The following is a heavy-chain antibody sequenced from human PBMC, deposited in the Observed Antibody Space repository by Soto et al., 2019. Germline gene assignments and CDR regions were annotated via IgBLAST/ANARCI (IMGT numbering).Heavy chain of an antibody. Sequence: GGSLRLSCAASGFTFSSYGMHWVRQAPGKGLEWVAVIWYDGSNKYYADSVKGRFTISRDNSKNTLYLQMNSLRAEDTAVYYCARDRDHYYYYYMDVWGKGTTVTVSS. V-gene: IGHV3-33*01. CDR2: IWYDGSNK. J-gene: IGHJ6*03. CDR1: GFTFSSYG. CDR3: ARDRDHYYYYYMDV.